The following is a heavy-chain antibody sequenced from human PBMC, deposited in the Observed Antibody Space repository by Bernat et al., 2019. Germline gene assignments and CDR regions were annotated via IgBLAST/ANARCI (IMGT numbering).Heavy chain of an antibody. J-gene: IGHJ4*02. CDR2: IKSKTDGGTT. D-gene: IGHD3-16*02. CDR3: TTVWIWGSYRPLTPGY. V-gene: IGHV3-15*01. CDR1: GFTFSNAW. Sequence: EVQLVGSGGGLVKPGGSLRLSCAASGFTFSNAWMSWVHQAPGKGLEWVGRIKSKTDGGTTDYAAPVKGRFTISRDDSKNTLYLQMNSLKTEDTAVYYCTTVWIWGSYRPLTPGYWGQGTLVTVSS.